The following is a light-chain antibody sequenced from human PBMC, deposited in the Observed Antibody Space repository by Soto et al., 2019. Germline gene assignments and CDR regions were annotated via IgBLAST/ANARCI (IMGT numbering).Light chain of an antibody. Sequence: DIVLTQSPGPLSLSPGERATLSCRASQSVSSYLAWYHQKPGQAPSLLIYDASNRATGIPARFSGSGSGTDFTLTISSLEPEDFAGYYCQQRSNWPRTSGQGTKV. CDR3: QQRSNWPRT. J-gene: IGKJ1*01. CDR2: DAS. V-gene: IGKV3-11*01. CDR1: QSVSSY.